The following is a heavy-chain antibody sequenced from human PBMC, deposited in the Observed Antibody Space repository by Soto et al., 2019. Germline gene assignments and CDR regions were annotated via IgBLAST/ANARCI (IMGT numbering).Heavy chain of an antibody. D-gene: IGHD1-26*01. CDR2: TYYRSRFFS. J-gene: IGHJ3*02. CDR1: GDSVSSYSAA. Sequence: SQTLSLTCAISGDSVSSYSAAWNWIRQSPSGGLEWLGRTYYRSRFFSDYAESVKSRIIINPDTSKNQFSLQLNSVTPEDTAVYYCARERHRGYSASLDAFDIWGQGTMVTVSS. CDR3: ARERHRGYSASLDAFDI. V-gene: IGHV6-1*01.